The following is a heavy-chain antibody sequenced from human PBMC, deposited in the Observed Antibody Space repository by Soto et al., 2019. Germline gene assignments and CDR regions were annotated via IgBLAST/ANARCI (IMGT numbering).Heavy chain of an antibody. V-gene: IGHV4-31*03. Sequence: PSETLSLTCTVSGGSISSGGYYCSWIRQHPGKGLEWIGYIYYSGSTYYNPSLKSRVTISVDTSKNQFSLKLSSVTAADTAVYYCARAPKQQTWKYYFDYWGQGTLVTVSS. D-gene: IGHD6-13*01. CDR1: GGSISSGGYY. J-gene: IGHJ4*02. CDR3: ARAPKQQTWKYYFDY. CDR2: IYYSGST.